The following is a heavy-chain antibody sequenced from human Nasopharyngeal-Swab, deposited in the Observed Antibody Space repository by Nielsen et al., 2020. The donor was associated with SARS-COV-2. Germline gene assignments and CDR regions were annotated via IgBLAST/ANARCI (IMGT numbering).Heavy chain of an antibody. J-gene: IGHJ4*02. CDR1: GDSVSSNSAA. D-gene: IGHD6-19*01. Sequence: SETLSLTCAISGDSVSSNSAAWNWIRQSPSRGLEWLGRTYYRSKWYNDYAVSVKSRITINPDTSKNQFSLQLNSVTPEDTAVYYCARVSVASGWANFDYWGQGILVTVSS. V-gene: IGHV6-1*01. CDR2: TYYRSKWYN. CDR3: ARVSVASGWANFDY.